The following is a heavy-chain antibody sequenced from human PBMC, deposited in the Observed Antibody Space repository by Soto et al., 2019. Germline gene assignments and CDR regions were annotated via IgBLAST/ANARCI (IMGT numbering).Heavy chain of an antibody. CDR2: IYYSGST. CDR1: GGSIGSGTYS. Sequence: SETLSLTCAVSGGSIGSGTYSWTWIRQPPGKGLEWIGYIYYSGSTYYNPSLKSRVTISVDTSKNQFSLKLSSVTAADTAVYYCARQTRIAAAGTWFDPWGQGTLVTVSS. J-gene: IGHJ5*02. V-gene: IGHV4-30-2*03. D-gene: IGHD6-13*01. CDR3: ARQTRIAAAGTWFDP.